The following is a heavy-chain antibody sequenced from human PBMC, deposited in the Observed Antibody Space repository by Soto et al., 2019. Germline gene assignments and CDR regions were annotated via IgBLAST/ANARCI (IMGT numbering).Heavy chain of an antibody. CDR2: IYSGGST. V-gene: IGHV3-53*04. Sequence: GGSLRLSCAASGFTVSSNYMSWVRQAPGKGLEWVSVIYSGGSTYYADSVKGRFTISRHNSKNTLYLQMNSLRAEDTAVYYCARVRFLEWSYYFDYWGQGTLVTVSS. CDR1: GFTVSSNY. D-gene: IGHD3-3*01. CDR3: ARVRFLEWSYYFDY. J-gene: IGHJ4*02.